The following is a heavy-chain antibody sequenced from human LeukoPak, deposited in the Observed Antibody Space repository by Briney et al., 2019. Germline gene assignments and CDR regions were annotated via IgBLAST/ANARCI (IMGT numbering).Heavy chain of an antibody. CDR1: GFTFSGYW. Sequence: GGSLRLSCAASGFTFSGYWMNWVRQAPGRALEWVSSITSSGTYIFYADSVKGRFTISRDNAKNSLYLQMNSLGPEDTAVYYCARDPYSGNYGNYYYYYMDVWGKGTTVTISS. V-gene: IGHV3-21*01. CDR3: ARDPYSGNYGNYYYYYMDV. D-gene: IGHD1-26*01. CDR2: ITSSGTYI. J-gene: IGHJ6*03.